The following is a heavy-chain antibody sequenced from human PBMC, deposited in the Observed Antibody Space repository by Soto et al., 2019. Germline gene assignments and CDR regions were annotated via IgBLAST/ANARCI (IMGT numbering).Heavy chain of an antibody. D-gene: IGHD4-17*01. CDR3: ARDLSGDSNFDY. CDR1: GGSISSYY. CDR2: IYYSGST. V-gene: IGHV4-59*01. J-gene: IGHJ4*02. Sequence: SETLSLTCTVSGGSISSYYWSWIRQPPGKGLEWIGYIYYSGSTNYNPSLKSRVTISVDTSKNQFSLKLSSVTAADTAVYYCARDLSGDSNFDYRGQGTLVTVSS.